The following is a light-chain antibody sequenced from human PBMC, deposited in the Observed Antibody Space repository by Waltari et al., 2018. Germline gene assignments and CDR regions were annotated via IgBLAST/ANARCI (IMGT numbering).Light chain of an antibody. CDR1: QSVSSN. J-gene: IGKJ2*01. CDR3: HQYNHWPTFT. Sequence: EIVLTQSPGTLSLSPGERATLSCRASQSVSSNYLAWYQQRPGQAPRLLIYGASTRATDISDRFSGSGSGTDFTLTISALQSEDLAVYYCHQYNHWPTFTFGQGTKLQIE. CDR2: GAS. V-gene: IGKV3-15*01.